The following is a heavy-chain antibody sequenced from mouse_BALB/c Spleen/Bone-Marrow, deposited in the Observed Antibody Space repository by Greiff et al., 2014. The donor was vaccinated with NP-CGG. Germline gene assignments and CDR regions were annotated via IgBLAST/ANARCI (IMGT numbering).Heavy chain of an antibody. Sequence: VQLQQSGAELVRPGASVKLSCKASGYSFTIYWMNWMKQRPGQGLEWIGMIHPSDIETRLNQKFKDKATLTVDKSSNTAYMQLSSPTSEDSAVYYCARGEITAFAYWGQGTLVTVSA. CDR3: ARGEITAFAY. V-gene: IGHV1-61*01. CDR1: GYSFTIYW. CDR2: IHPSDIET. D-gene: IGHD2-4*01. J-gene: IGHJ3*01.